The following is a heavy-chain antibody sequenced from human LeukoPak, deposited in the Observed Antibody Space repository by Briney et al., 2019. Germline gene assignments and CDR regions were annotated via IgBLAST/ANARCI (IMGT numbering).Heavy chain of an antibody. V-gene: IGHV1-69*04. CDR3: ARRDRTGNAFDI. CDR1: GGTFSSYA. J-gene: IGHJ3*02. CDR2: IIPIFGIA. Sequence: SVTVSCKASGGTFSSYAISWVRQAPGQGLEWMGRIIPIFGIANYAQKFQGRVTITTDRSTSTAYMELSSLRSEDTAVYYCARRDRTGNAFDIWGQGTMVTVSS. D-gene: IGHD1-1*01.